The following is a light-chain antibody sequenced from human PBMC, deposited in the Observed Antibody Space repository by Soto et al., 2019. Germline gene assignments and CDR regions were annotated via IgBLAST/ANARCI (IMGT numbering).Light chain of an antibody. CDR1: QSVSNN. CDR2: GAS. J-gene: IGKJ1*01. V-gene: IGKV3-15*01. Sequence: EIVMTQSPATLSVSPGERATLSCRASQSVSNNLAWYQQKPGQAPRLLIYGASTRATGIPARFSGSGSGTEFTLTISSLQSEDFAVYYCQQYYNWSWTFGQGTKVEIK. CDR3: QQYYNWSWT.